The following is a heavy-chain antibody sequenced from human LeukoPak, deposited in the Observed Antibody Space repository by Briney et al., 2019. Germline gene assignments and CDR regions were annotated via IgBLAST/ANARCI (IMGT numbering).Heavy chain of an antibody. V-gene: IGHV4-61*02. CDR3: ARTLGSYDAFDI. J-gene: IGHJ3*02. D-gene: IGHD1-26*01. Sequence: SETLSLTCTVSGGSISSGSYYWSWIRQPAGKGLEWIGRIYTSGSTNYNPSLKSRVTISVDTSKNQLSLKLSSVTAADTAVYYCARTLGSYDAFDIWGQGTMVTVSS. CDR1: GGSISSGSYY. CDR2: IYTSGST.